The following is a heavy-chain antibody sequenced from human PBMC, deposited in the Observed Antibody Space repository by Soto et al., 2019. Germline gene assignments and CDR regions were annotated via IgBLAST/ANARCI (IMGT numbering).Heavy chain of an antibody. J-gene: IGHJ6*02. D-gene: IGHD2-21*01. Sequence: PSETLSLTCAVYGGSFSGYYWSWIRQPPGKGLEWIGEINHSGSTNYNPSLKSRVTISADTSKNQFSLKLSSVTAADTAVYYCARDCGGECRDYYYGMDVWGQGTTVTVSS. CDR2: INHSGST. CDR3: ARDCGGECRDYYYGMDV. V-gene: IGHV4-34*01. CDR1: GGSFSGYY.